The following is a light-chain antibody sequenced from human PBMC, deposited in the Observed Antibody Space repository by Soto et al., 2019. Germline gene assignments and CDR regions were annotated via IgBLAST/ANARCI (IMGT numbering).Light chain of an antibody. Sequence: ENVLTQSPGTLSLSPGERATLSCRASQSIGSSYSARYQQKPGHAPRLIIYGTSNRATGLPDRVSGSGSGLHVTLTISRLDPEDFAVYYCQQFGSSWLTFGQGTKEEIK. CDR1: QSIGSSY. V-gene: IGKV3-20*01. CDR2: GTS. CDR3: QQFGSSWLT. J-gene: IGKJ1*01.